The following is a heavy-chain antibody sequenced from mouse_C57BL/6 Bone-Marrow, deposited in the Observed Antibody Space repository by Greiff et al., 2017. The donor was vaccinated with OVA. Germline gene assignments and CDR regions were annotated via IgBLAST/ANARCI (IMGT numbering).Heavy chain of an antibody. CDR2: IDPEDGET. Sequence: VQLQQSGAELVKPGASVKLSCTASGFNIKDYYMHWVKQRTEQGLEWIGRIDPEDGETKYAPKFPGKATITADTSSNTAYLQLSSLTSEDTTVYYCARSPGRWSLYFDYWGQGTTLTVSS. CDR3: ARSPGRWSLYFDY. CDR1: GFNIKDYY. J-gene: IGHJ2*01. V-gene: IGHV14-2*01. D-gene: IGHD1-1*02.